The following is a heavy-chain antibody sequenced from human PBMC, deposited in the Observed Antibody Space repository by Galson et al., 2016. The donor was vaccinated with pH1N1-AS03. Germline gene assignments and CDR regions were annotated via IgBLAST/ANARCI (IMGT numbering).Heavy chain of an antibody. J-gene: IGHJ6*02. CDR2: INPKSGVT. Sequence: SVKVSCKASGYTFTGFSINWVRQAPGQGLELMGWINPKSGVTNYAQKFQAWVTMTRDTSSSTAYMELSWLKSDDTAVYYCARDPRGPCTSSTCPTAYYFGMDVWGQGTTVIVSS. D-gene: IGHD2-2*01. CDR3: ARDPRGPCTSSTCPTAYYFGMDV. CDR1: GYTFTGFS. V-gene: IGHV1-2*04.